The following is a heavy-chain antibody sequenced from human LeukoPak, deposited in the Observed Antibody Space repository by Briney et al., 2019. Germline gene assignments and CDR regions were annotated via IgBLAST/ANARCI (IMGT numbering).Heavy chain of an antibody. Sequence: GGSLRLSCAASGFTFSSYAMSWVRQAPGKGLEWVSAISGSGGSTYYADSVKGRFTISRDNSKSTLYLQMNSLRAEDTAVYYCAKVSEIHSSGKIDHWGQGTLVTVSS. J-gene: IGHJ4*02. D-gene: IGHD6-19*01. CDR3: AKVSEIHSSGKIDH. CDR1: GFTFSSYA. CDR2: ISGSGGST. V-gene: IGHV3-23*01.